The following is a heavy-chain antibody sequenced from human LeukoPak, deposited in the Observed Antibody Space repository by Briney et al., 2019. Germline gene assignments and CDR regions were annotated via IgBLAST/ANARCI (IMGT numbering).Heavy chain of an antibody. CDR3: AKVGLSGLFDY. CDR1: GVSINDFY. J-gene: IGHJ4*02. V-gene: IGHV4-59*01. CDR2: IYYDGST. D-gene: IGHD3-10*01. Sequence: SETLSLTCTVSGVSINDFYWTWIRQSPGNGLEWIGYIYYDGSTDYNPSLKSRVTMSIDTSRSQFSLKLNSVTAADTAVYYCAKVGLSGLFDYWGQGALVTVSS.